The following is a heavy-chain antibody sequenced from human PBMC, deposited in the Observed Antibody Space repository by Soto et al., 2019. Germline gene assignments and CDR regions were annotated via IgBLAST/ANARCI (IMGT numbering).Heavy chain of an antibody. CDR3: AYSTGWYRHDV. CDR1: GDSISHSRW. J-gene: IGHJ3*01. D-gene: IGHD6-19*01. Sequence: VQLQESGPGLVKPSGTLSLTCAVSGDSISHSRWWTWVRQPPGKGLEWIGDIFHSGDTNYNPSLKSRVFISVDKSQNQFSLKVSSVTAADTAVYYCAYSTGWYRHDVWGQGTLVTVSS. CDR2: IFHSGDT. V-gene: IGHV4-4*02.